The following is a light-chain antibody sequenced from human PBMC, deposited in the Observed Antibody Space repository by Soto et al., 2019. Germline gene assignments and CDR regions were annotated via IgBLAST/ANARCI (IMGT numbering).Light chain of an antibody. CDR2: LAS. J-gene: IGKJ1*01. Sequence: EIVLTQSPATLSSFPCDRVTLSCRASQAVNTRLAWYQHKPGQAPRLLIYLASNRAAGVPARFSGSGSGTEFTLTISSLQSEDFAEYHCQQYNNWPQTFGQGTKVDIK. CDR3: QQYNNWPQT. V-gene: IGKV3D-15*01. CDR1: QAVNTR.